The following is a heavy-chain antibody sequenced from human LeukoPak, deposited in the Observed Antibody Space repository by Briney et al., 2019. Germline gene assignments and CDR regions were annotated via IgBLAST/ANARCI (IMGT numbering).Heavy chain of an antibody. CDR2: IRYDESNK. J-gene: IGHJ4*02. CDR3: AKQRRGNYYRGCDY. CDR1: GFTFSTYA. Sequence: GGSLRLSCAASGFTFSTYAMNWVRQAPGRGLEWVAFIRYDESNKYYADSVKGRFTISRDNSKNTLYLQMNSLRAEDTAVYYCAKQRRGNYYRGCDYWGQGTLVTVSS. D-gene: IGHD4-11*01. V-gene: IGHV3-30*02.